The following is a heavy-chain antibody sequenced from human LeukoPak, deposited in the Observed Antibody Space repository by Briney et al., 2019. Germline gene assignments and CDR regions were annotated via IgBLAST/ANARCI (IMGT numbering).Heavy chain of an antibody. Sequence: GGSLRLSCAASGFTFSSYWMHWVRQAPGRGLVWVSRINSDGSSTSYADSVKGRFTISRDNAKNTLYLQMNSLRAEDTAVYYCARDKAGYSSGWYTIDYWGQGTLVTVSS. CDR3: ARDKAGYSSGWYTIDY. J-gene: IGHJ4*02. CDR1: GFTFSSYW. CDR2: INSDGSST. D-gene: IGHD6-19*01. V-gene: IGHV3-74*01.